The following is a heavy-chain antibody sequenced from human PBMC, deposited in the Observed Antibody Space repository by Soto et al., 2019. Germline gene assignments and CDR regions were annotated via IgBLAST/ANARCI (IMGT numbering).Heavy chain of an antibody. CDR1: GFTFSSYA. CDR3: ARDLYSSSWYTRDATAHIFDY. D-gene: IGHD6-13*01. J-gene: IGHJ4*02. V-gene: IGHV3-23*01. Sequence: PGGSLRLSCAASGFTFSSYAMSWVRQAPGKGLEWVSAISSSSSYIYYADSVKGRFTISRDNSKNTLYLQMNSLRAEDTAVYYCARDLYSSSWYTRDATAHIFDYWGQGTLVTVSS. CDR2: ISSSSSYI.